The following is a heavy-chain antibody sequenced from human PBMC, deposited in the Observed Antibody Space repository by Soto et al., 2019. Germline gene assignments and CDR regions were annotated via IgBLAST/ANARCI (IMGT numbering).Heavy chain of an antibody. Sequence: QVQLVQSGAEEKKPGASVKGSCKASGYTFTSYAMRWVRQAPGQRLERMEWINAGNGNTKYSQKFQGRVTITRDTCASTAYMEMSSLRSEDTAVYYCARSIVVVTALDYWGQGTLVTVSS. CDR1: GYTFTSYA. V-gene: IGHV1-3*05. CDR3: ARSIVVVTALDY. J-gene: IGHJ4*02. D-gene: IGHD2-21*02. CDR2: INAGNGNT.